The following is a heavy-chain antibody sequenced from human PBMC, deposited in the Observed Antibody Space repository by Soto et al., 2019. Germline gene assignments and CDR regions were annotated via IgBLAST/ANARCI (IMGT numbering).Heavy chain of an antibody. Sequence: LGESLKISCKGSGYTFTTYWISWVRQEPGKGLEWMGRIDPSDSYTTYSPSSQGHVTISVDKSTTTAFLQWSSLRASDTAIYYCARQYCTGGSCYSGWFDSWGQGTLVTVSS. D-gene: IGHD2-15*01. J-gene: IGHJ5*01. CDR3: ARQYCTGGSCYSGWFDS. CDR2: IDPSDSYT. V-gene: IGHV5-10-1*01. CDR1: GYTFTTYW.